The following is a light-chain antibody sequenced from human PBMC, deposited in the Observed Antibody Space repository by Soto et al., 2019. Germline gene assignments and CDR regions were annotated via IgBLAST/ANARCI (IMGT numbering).Light chain of an antibody. CDR3: QQYNNWPPRT. Sequence: EIVMTQSPAILSVSPGDRATLSCKASQSVGSNLAWYQQKPGQAPRLVIYGSSTRAAGIPARFSGSGSGTEFTLTISSLQSEDFAVYYCQQYNNWPPRTFGGGTKVEIK. V-gene: IGKV3-15*01. CDR2: GSS. CDR1: QSVGSN. J-gene: IGKJ4*01.